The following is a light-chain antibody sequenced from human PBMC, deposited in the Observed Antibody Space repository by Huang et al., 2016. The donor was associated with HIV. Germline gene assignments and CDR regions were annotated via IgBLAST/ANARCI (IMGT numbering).Light chain of an antibody. CDR3: QQYSTSSYT. V-gene: IGKV3D-20*01. Sequence: VLTQSPATLSLSPGERATLTCGAGQSVRNHYLAGYQQKPGLAPRLLIYDAHVGATGIPDVTLTISRLEPEDFAMYYCQQYSTSSYTFGQGTKVDI. CDR1: QSVRNHY. J-gene: IGKJ2*01. CDR2: DAH.